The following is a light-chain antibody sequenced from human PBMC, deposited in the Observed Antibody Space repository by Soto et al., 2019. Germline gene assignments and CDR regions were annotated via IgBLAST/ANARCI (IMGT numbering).Light chain of an antibody. Sequence: DIVLTRSPFTLSVSPGERATLSCRASENVYGNVAWYQQKPGQAPRLLIYGASSRATGVPDRFSGSGSGTDFTLTISRLEPADFAVYYCQRYGSSRPWTFGQGTKVDIK. CDR1: ENVYGN. CDR3: QRYGSSRPWT. J-gene: IGKJ1*01. CDR2: GAS. V-gene: IGKV3-20*01.